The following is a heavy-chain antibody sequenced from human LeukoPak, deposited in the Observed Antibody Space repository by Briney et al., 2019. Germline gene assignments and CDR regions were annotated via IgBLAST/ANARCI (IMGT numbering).Heavy chain of an antibody. CDR3: ARSVPNYYGSGSYYVYFDY. J-gene: IGHJ4*02. CDR2: MNPNSGNT. CDR1: GYTFTSYD. Sequence: ASVKVSCKASGYTFTSYDINWVRQATGQGLEWMGWMNPNSGNTGYAQKFQGRVTITRNTSISTAYMELSSLRSEGTAVYYCARSVPNYYGSGSYYVYFDYWGQGTLVTVSS. V-gene: IGHV1-8*03. D-gene: IGHD3-10*01.